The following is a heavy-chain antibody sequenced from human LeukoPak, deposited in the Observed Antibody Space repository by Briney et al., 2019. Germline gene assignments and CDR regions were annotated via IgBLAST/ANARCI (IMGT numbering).Heavy chain of an antibody. CDR2: IYHSGST. J-gene: IGHJ4*02. CDR3: ARVQQHYDFWSGYYGGDFDY. CDR1: GVSISGSYYY. Sequence: ASETLSLTCAVSGVSISGSYYYRGWIRQPPGKGLEWIGSIYHSGSTYYNPSLKSRVTISVDTSKNQFSLKLSSVTAADTAVYYCARVQQHYDFWSGYYGGDFDYWGQGTLVTVSS. D-gene: IGHD3-3*01. V-gene: IGHV4-39*07.